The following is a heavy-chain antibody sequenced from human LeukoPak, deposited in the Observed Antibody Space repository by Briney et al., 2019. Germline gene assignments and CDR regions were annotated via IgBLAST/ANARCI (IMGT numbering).Heavy chain of an antibody. J-gene: IGHJ3*02. D-gene: IGHD3-22*01. CDR2: ITSLGNNI. V-gene: IGHV3-48*03. Sequence: PGGSLRLSCAASGFTFSSYEMNWVRQAPGKGLEWVSYITSLGNNIYYADSVKGRFTISRDNAKNSLFLQMNSLRAEDTAVYYCARTGTYYDSSGYTDAFDIWGRGTMVTVSS. CDR3: ARTGTYYDSSGYTDAFDI. CDR1: GFTFSSYE.